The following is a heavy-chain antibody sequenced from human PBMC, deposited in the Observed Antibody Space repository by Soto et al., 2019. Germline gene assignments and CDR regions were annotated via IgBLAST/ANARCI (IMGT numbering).Heavy chain of an antibody. CDR2: IIPIFGIA. CDR1: GGTFSSYA. CDR3: ARSINTSGYSYGYAYYYYGMDV. J-gene: IGHJ6*02. Sequence: SVKVSCKASGGTFSSYAISWVRQAPGQGLEWMGGIIPIFGIANYAQKFQGRVTITADESTSTAYMELSSLRSEDTAVYYCARSINTSGYSYGYAYYYYGMDVWGQGTTVTVSS. V-gene: IGHV1-69*13. D-gene: IGHD5-18*01.